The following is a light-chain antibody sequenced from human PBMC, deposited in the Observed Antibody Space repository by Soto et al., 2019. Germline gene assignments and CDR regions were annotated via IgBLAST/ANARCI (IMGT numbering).Light chain of an antibody. J-gene: IGKJ5*01. V-gene: IGKV3-11*01. CDR3: QQRSNWQIT. CDR1: QSVSSY. CDR2: DAS. Sequence: EMVVTQSPATLSLSPGARATLSCRASQSVSSYLAWYQQKPGQAPRLLIYDASNRATGIPARFSGSGSGTDFTLTISSLEPEDFAVYYCQQRSNWQITFGQGTRLEVK.